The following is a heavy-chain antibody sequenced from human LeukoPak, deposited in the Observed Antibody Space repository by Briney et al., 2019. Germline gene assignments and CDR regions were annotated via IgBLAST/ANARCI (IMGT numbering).Heavy chain of an antibody. J-gene: IGHJ6*03. CDR1: GFIFSNFW. V-gene: IGHV3-74*01. Sequence: GGSVRLSCAASGFIFSNFWMYWVRHATVRGLVWVSRFNSDGISTNYADSVKGRFTISRDNSKNTLYLQMNSLRAEDTAVYYCAKDRDYYYYIAVWGKATTVTVSS. CDR2: FNSDGIST. CDR3: AKDRDYYYYIAV.